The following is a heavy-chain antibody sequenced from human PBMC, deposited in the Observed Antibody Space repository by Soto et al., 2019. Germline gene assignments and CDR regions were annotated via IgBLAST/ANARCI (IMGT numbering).Heavy chain of an antibody. CDR2: INPSGGST. CDR3: AKFGWGGSYSESHASDI. Sequence: VKVSCKASGYTFTSYYMHWVRQAPGQGLEWMGIINPSGGSTSYAQKFQGRVTMTRDTSTSTVYMELNSLTTEDTALYSCAKFGWGGSYSESHASDIWGQGTMVTVSS. D-gene: IGHD1-26*01. CDR1: GYTFTSYY. J-gene: IGHJ3*02. V-gene: IGHV1-46*01.